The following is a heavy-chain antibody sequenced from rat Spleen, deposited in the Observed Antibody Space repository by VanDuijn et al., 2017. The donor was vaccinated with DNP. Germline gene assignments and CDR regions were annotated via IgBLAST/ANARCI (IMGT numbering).Heavy chain of an antibody. CDR2: ISYSGST. J-gene: IGHJ2*01. CDR1: GYSITSNY. Sequence: EVRLQESGPGLVQPSQSLSLTCSVTGYSITSNYRAWIRKFPGNKLEYIGHISYSGSTNYNPSLKSRLSITRDTSKNHFLLHLNSVTTEDTATYYCARWTRYFDYWGQGIMVTVSS. CDR3: ARWTRYFDY. V-gene: IGHV3-1*01. D-gene: IGHD1-7*01.